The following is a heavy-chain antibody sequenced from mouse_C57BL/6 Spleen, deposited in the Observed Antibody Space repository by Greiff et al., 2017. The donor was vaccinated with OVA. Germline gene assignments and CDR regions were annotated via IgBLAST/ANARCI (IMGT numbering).Heavy chain of an antibody. CDR2: INPSTGGT. J-gene: IGHJ1*03. CDR1: GYSFTGYY. Sequence: VQLKESGPELVKPGASVKISCKASGYSFTGYYMNWVKQSPEKSLEWIGEINPSTGGTTYNQKFKAKATLTVDKSSSTAYMQLKSLTSEDSAVYYCARYGNYVDWYFDVWGTGTTVTVSS. CDR3: ARYGNYVDWYFDV. D-gene: IGHD2-1*01. V-gene: IGHV1-42*01.